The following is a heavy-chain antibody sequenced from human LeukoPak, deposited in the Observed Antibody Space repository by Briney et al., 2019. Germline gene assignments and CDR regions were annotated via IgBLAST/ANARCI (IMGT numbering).Heavy chain of an antibody. CDR3: ARDLGSEAAADNVGVAFDI. V-gene: IGHV1-69*05. CDR1: GGTYSRYA. J-gene: IGHJ3*02. CDR2: IIPIFCTA. D-gene: IGHD6-13*01. Sequence: SSVTVSCKSSGGTYSRYAIRWVRQPRGQGREGMGGIIPIFCTANYAQKLQGSVTIPTDESTSTAYMELSSLRSEDTAVYYCARDLGSEAAADNVGVAFDIWGQGTMVTVSS.